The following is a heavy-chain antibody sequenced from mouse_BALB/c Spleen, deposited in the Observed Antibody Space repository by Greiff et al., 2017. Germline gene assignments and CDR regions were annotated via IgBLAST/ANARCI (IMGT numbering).Heavy chain of an antibody. CDR1: GFSLTSYG. V-gene: IGHV2-2*02. D-gene: IGHD1-1*01. CDR3: ATSYYGSSGDAMDY. Sequence: VQLQQSGPGLVQPSQSLSITCTVSGFSLTSYGVHWVRQSPGKGLEWLGVIWSGGSTDYNAAFISRLSISKDNSKSQVFFKMNSLQANDTAIYYCATSYYGSSGDAMDYWGQGTSVTVSS. J-gene: IGHJ4*01. CDR2: IWSGGST.